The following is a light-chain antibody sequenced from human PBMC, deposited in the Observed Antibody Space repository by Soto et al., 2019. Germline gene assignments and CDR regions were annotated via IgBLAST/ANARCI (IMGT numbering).Light chain of an antibody. CDR1: QSVRNNY. CDR2: GSS. V-gene: IGKV3-20*01. Sequence: EVVLTQSPGTLSLSPGERATLSCRASQSVRNNYFAWYQQKPGQAPRLRIFGSSDRATGIPDRFSGSGSGTDFTLTISRLEPEDFAVYYCQQYDSSLPYTFGQGTKLEIK. J-gene: IGKJ2*01. CDR3: QQYDSSLPYT.